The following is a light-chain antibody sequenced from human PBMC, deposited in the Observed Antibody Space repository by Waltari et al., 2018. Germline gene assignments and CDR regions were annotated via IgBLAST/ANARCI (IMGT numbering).Light chain of an antibody. CDR1: QGISSY. J-gene: IGKJ4*01. Sequence: AIRMTQSPSSLSASTGDRVTIICRASQGISSYLAWYQQKPGKAPKLLIYAASTLQSGVPSRFSGSGSGTDFTLTISCLQSEDFATYYCQQYYSYLLTFGGGTKVEIK. CDR3: QQYYSYLLT. V-gene: IGKV1-8*01. CDR2: AAS.